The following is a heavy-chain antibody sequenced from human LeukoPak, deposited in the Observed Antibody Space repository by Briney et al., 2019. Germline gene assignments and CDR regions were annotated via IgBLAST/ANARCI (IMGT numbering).Heavy chain of an antibody. D-gene: IGHD6-19*01. CDR3: TREGSGSVDWGAFDI. CDR2: IRSKAYGGTT. CDR1: GFTFGDYA. V-gene: IGHV3-49*03. J-gene: IGHJ3*02. Sequence: GGSLRLSCTASGFTFGDYAMSWFRQAPGKGLEWVGFIRSKAYGGTTEYAASVKGRFTISRDDSKSIAYLQMNSLKTEDTAVYYCTREGSGSVDWGAFDIWGQGTMVTVSS.